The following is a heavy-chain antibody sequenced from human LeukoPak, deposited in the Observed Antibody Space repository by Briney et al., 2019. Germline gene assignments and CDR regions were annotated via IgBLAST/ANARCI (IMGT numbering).Heavy chain of an antibody. CDR2: INQSRSP. CDR3: ARERCSGGSCYSNWFDP. D-gene: IGHD2-15*01. Sequence: SETLSLTCAVYGGPFSGYYWSWIRQSPGKGLEWIGEINQSRSPTYKPSLKGRVTISVDTSKNQFSLKLSSVTAADTAVYYCARERCSGGSCYSNWFDPWGQGTLVTVSS. J-gene: IGHJ5*02. V-gene: IGHV4-34*01. CDR1: GGPFSGYY.